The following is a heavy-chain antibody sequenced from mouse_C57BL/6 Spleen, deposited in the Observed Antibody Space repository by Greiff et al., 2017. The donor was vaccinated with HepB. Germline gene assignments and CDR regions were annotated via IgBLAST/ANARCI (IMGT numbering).Heavy chain of an antibody. CDR3: ARKLRDYGSSYWFAY. D-gene: IGHD1-1*01. Sequence: LQQPGAELVMPGASVKLSCKASGYTFTSYWMHWVKQRPGQGLEWIGEIDPSDSYTNYNQKFKGKSTLTVDKSSSTAYMQLSSLTSEDSAVYYCARKLRDYGSSYWFAYWGQGTLVTVSA. CDR2: IDPSDSYT. V-gene: IGHV1-69*01. CDR1: GYTFTSYW. J-gene: IGHJ3*01.